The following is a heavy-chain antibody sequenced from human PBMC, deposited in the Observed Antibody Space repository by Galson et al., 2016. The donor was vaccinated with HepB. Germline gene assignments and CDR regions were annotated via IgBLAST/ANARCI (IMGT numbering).Heavy chain of an antibody. D-gene: IGHD2-15*01. CDR2: IRSSRNDI. J-gene: IGHJ6*02. V-gene: IGHV3-21*06. Sequence: SLRLSCAASGFTFSSYNMNWVRQAPGKGLEWVSSIRSSRNDIYYADSVKGRFTISRDNAKNSLYLQMNSLRAEDTAVYYCARGGPLYCRGGSCYSAYYGMDVWGQGTTVTVSS. CDR3: ARGGPLYCRGGSCYSAYYGMDV. CDR1: GFTFSSYN.